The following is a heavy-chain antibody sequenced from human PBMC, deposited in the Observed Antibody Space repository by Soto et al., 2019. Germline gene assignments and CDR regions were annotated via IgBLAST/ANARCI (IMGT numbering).Heavy chain of an antibody. CDR1: GGSISSGDYY. CDR2: IYYSGST. J-gene: IGHJ6*02. V-gene: IGHV4-30-4*01. CDR3: ARALNWNYYYGMDV. D-gene: IGHD1-20*01. Sequence: PSETLSLTCTVSGGSISSGDYYWSWIPEPPGKGLEWIGYIYYSGSTYYTPSLKSRVTISVDTSKNQFSLKGSSVTAADTAVYYCARALNWNYYYGMDVWGQGTTVTVSS.